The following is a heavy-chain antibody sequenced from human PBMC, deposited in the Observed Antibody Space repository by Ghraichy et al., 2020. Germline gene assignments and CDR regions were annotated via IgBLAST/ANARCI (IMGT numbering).Heavy chain of an antibody. CDR3: AKGVGGSYYFIRAGPFDI. CDR1: GFTFSSYA. V-gene: IGHV3-23*01. CDR2: ISGSGGST. Sequence: GGSLRLSCAASGFTFSSYAMSWVRQAPGKGLEWVSAISGSGGSTYYADSVKGRFTISRDNSKNTLYMQMNSLRAEDTAVYYCAKGVGGSYYFIRAGPFDIWGQGTMVTVSS. J-gene: IGHJ3*02. D-gene: IGHD1-26*01.